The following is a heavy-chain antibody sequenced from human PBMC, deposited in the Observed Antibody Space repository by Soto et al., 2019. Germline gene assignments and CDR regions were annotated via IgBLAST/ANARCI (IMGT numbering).Heavy chain of an antibody. CDR3: ARSCSGGSCDSDI. Sequence: SVKVSCKSAGYSYTNYVSNWVRQAPGQGLEWMGWISPFTGNTHYTQSLQGRITVTTDTSTNTAYMELRSLRSEDTAVYYCARSCSGGSCDSDIWGQGTLVTVSS. CDR2: ISPFTGNT. V-gene: IGHV1-18*04. CDR1: GYSYTNYV. J-gene: IGHJ4*03. D-gene: IGHD2-15*01.